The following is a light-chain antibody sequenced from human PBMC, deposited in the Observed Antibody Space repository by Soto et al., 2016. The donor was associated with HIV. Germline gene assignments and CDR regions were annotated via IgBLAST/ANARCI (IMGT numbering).Light chain of an antibody. CDR1: QGISTY. V-gene: IGKV1-9*01. Sequence: DIHLTQSPSLLSASVGDRVAISCRASQGISTYLAWYQHKPGKAPRLLISAASTLQSGVPSRFSASGSGTEFTLTIDSLQPEDFATYYCQQLNDYPPTFGGGTKVEIE. J-gene: IGKJ4*01. CDR3: QQLNDYPPT. CDR2: AAS.